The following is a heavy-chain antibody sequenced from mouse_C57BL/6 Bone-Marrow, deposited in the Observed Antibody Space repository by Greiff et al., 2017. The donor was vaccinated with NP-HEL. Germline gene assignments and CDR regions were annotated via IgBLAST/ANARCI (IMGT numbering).Heavy chain of an antibody. Sequence: DVKLVESGGGLVQPKGSLKLSCAASGFSFNTYAMNWVRQAPGKGLEWVARIRSKSNNYATYYADSVKDRFTISRDDSESMLYLQMNNLKTEDTAMYYCVRHYYYGSDWYFDVWGTGTTVTVSS. J-gene: IGHJ1*03. CDR3: VRHYYYGSDWYFDV. CDR2: IRSKSNNYAT. CDR1: GFSFNTYA. D-gene: IGHD1-1*01. V-gene: IGHV10-1*01.